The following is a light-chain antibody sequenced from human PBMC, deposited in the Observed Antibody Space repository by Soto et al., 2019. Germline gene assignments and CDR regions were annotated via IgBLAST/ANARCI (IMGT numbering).Light chain of an antibody. CDR3: SSFASSNTWV. Sequence: QSALTQPPSASGSPGQSVTISCTGTSSDVGAYNYVCWYQQHAGKAHKLVIYKVTKRPSGVPDRFSASTSATTASLTGSGLQAEDEDDYYCSSFASSNTWVFGGGTKLTVL. CDR1: SSDVGAYNY. J-gene: IGLJ3*02. V-gene: IGLV2-8*01. CDR2: KVT.